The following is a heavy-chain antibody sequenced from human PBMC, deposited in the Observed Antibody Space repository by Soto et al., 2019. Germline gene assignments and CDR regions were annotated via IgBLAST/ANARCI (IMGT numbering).Heavy chain of an antibody. CDR2: INPSGGST. D-gene: IGHD3-10*01. CDR3: ARGILPYYYGSGSYCADY. J-gene: IGHJ4*02. V-gene: IGHV1-46*01. Sequence: GTSVKLSCEACGDSLTSYYMHWVRQAPRQGLEWMGRINPSGGSTTYAQKFQGRVTMTRDTSTSTVYMELSSLRSEDTAVYYCARGILPYYYGSGSYCADYWGQGTVVTVSS. CDR1: GDSLTSYY.